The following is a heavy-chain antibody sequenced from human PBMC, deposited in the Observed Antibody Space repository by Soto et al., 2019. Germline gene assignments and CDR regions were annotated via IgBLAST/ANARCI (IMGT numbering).Heavy chain of an antibody. CDR1: GYSFTSYW. Sequence: GESLKISCKGSGYSFTSYWIGWVRQMPGKGLEWMGIIYPGDSDTRYSPSFQGQVTISADKSISTAYLQWSSLKASDTAMYYCARQGRGGYYYYYMDVWGKGTTVTVSS. V-gene: IGHV5-51*01. J-gene: IGHJ6*03. CDR3: ARQGRGGYYYYYMDV. D-gene: IGHD3-16*01. CDR2: IYPGDSDT.